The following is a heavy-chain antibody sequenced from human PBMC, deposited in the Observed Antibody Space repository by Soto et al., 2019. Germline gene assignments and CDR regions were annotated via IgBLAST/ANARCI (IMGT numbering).Heavy chain of an antibody. D-gene: IGHD3-10*01. CDR2: IIPIFGTA. CDR3: ARDIIGEFPSSPDYYSGMDV. V-gene: IGHV1-69*13. J-gene: IGHJ6*02. CDR1: GGTFSSYA. Sequence: SVKVSCKASGGTFSSYAISWVRQAPGQGLEWMGGIIPIFGTANYAQKFQGRVTITADESTSTAYMELSSLRSEDTAVYYCARDIIGEFPSSPDYYSGMDVWGQGPTVTVPS.